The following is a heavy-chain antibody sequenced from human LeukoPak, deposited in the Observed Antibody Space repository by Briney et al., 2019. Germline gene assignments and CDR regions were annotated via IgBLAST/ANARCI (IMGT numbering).Heavy chain of an antibody. J-gene: IGHJ6*02. Sequence: GRSLRLSCAASGFTVSSDYMSWVRQAPGKGLEWVSVIYSGGSTYYADSVKGRFTISRDNSKNTLYLQMNSLRAEDTAVYYCAREGLGFGYYYGMDVWGQGTTVTVSS. CDR1: GFTVSSDY. D-gene: IGHD3-10*01. CDR3: AREGLGFGYYYGMDV. CDR2: IYSGGST. V-gene: IGHV3-66*02.